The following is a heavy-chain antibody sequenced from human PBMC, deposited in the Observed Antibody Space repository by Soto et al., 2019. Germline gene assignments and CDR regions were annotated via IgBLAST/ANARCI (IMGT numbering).Heavy chain of an antibody. CDR3: ARGVDPAMDQDGFYYCYYMDV. D-gene: IGHD5-18*01. V-gene: IGHV1-8*01. Sequence: QVQLVQSGAEVKKPGASVKVSCKASGYTFTSYDINWVRQAPGQGLEWMGWMNPNSGNTGYAQKFQGRVTMTRNTSISTAYMELSSLSSEDAAVYYCARGVDPAMDQDGFYYCYYMDVWGKGTTVTVSS. CDR2: MNPNSGNT. CDR1: GYTFTSYD. J-gene: IGHJ6*03.